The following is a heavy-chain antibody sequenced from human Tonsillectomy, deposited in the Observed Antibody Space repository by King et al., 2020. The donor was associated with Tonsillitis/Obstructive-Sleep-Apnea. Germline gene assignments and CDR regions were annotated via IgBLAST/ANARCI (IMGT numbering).Heavy chain of an antibody. Sequence: QLVQSGAEVKKPGSSVKVSCKASGGTFSSYAISWVRQAPGQGLEWMGGIIPIFGTANYAQKFQGRVTITADESTSTAYMELSSLRSEDTAVYYCAGATLFPCSSTSCFKVDAFDIWGQGTMVTVSS. J-gene: IGHJ3*02. D-gene: IGHD2-2*01. CDR1: GGTFSSYA. V-gene: IGHV1-69*01. CDR3: AGATLFPCSSTSCFKVDAFDI. CDR2: IIPIFGTA.